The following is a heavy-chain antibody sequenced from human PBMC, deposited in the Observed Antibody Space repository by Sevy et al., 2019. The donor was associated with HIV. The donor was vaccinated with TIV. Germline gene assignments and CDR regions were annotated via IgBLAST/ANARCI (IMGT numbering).Heavy chain of an antibody. CDR3: ARQRASSGYFYFDS. V-gene: IGHV4-30-4*01. D-gene: IGHD3-22*01. CDR2: IFYSEST. J-gene: IGHJ4*02. Sequence: SETLSLTCTVSGGSISSGDYYWSWIRQPPGKGLEWIGYIFYSESTYFNPSLESRVTISLDTSKSQFSLRLSSVTAADTAVFYCARQRASSGYFYFDSWGQGTLVTVSS. CDR1: GGSISSGDYY.